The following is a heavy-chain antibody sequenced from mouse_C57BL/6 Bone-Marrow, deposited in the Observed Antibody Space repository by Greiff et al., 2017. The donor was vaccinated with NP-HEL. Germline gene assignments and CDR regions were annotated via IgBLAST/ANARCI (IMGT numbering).Heavy chain of an antibody. Sequence: QVQLKQPGAELVKPGASVKLSCKASGYTFTSYWMQWVKQRPGQGLEWIGEIDPSDSYTNYNQKFKGKATLTVDTSSSTAYMQLSSLTSEDSAVYYCARSLYGSSLWYFDVWGTGTTVTVSS. CDR1: GYTFTSYW. D-gene: IGHD1-1*01. J-gene: IGHJ1*03. V-gene: IGHV1-50*01. CDR3: ARSLYGSSLWYFDV. CDR2: IDPSDSYT.